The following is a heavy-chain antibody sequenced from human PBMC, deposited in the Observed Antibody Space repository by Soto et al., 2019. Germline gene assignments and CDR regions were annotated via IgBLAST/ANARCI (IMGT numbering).Heavy chain of an antibody. CDR3: ARDSYSSLFDS. CDR1: GFTLSSFS. CDR2: ITTGNDYI. Sequence: PGGSLRLSCVASGFTLSSFSMSWVRQTPGKGMEWVSSITTGNDYISYADSVKGRFTISRDNDKNSIFLQMNSLRAEDTALYFCARDSYSSLFDSWGQGTLVTVSS. V-gene: IGHV3-21*01. J-gene: IGHJ5*01. D-gene: IGHD6-19*01.